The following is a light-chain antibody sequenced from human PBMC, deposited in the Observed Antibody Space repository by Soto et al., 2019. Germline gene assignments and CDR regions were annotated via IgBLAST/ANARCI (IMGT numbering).Light chain of an antibody. CDR2: KAS. V-gene: IGKV1-5*03. J-gene: IGKJ4*01. CDR1: KSISSW. Sequence: DIPMTQSPSTLSASVGDRVTITCRASKSISSWLAWYQQKPGKAPKVLIYKASSLESGVPSRFSGSGSGTEFTLTISSLQPDDFATYYCQQYNSYPLTFGGGTKVEIK. CDR3: QQYNSYPLT.